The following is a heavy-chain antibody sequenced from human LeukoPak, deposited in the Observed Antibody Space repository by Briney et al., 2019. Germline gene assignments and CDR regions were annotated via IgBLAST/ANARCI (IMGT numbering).Heavy chain of an antibody. CDR3: ARCSGYGMDV. J-gene: IGHJ6*02. CDR2: MSFDGTHI. D-gene: IGHD3-10*02. V-gene: IGHV3-30-3*01. Sequence: GGSLRLSCAASGFTFSSYAMHWVRQASGKGLEWVAVMSFDGTHIYYADSVKGRFTISRDNSKNTLYLQMNSLRAEDTAVYYCARCSGYGMDVWGQGTTVTVSS. CDR1: GFTFSSYA.